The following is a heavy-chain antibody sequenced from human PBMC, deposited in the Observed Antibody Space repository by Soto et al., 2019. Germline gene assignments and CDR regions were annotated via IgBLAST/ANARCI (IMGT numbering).Heavy chain of an antibody. CDR3: AKEKYYGSGNYYYGMDV. Sequence: GGSLRLSCAASGFTFSSYAMSWVRQAPGKWLEWVSAISGSGGSTYYADSVKGRFTISRDNSKNTLYLQMNSLRAEDTAVYYCAKEKYYGSGNYYYGMDVWGQGXTVTVSS. V-gene: IGHV3-23*01. CDR2: ISGSGGST. D-gene: IGHD3-10*01. CDR1: GFTFSSYA. J-gene: IGHJ6*02.